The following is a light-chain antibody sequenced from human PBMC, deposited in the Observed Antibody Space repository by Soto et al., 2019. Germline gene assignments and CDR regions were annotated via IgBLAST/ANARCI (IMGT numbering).Light chain of an antibody. CDR2: DVT. Sequence: QSALTQPASVSGSPGQSITISCTGSSSDIGAYQYVCWYQQHPGKVPKLLIYDVTDRHSGVSDRFSGSKSGNTASLTIYGLQAEDEADYYCSSYTYSGIYVFGTGTKLTVL. V-gene: IGLV2-14*03. CDR1: SSDIGAYQY. CDR3: SSYTYSGIYV. J-gene: IGLJ1*01.